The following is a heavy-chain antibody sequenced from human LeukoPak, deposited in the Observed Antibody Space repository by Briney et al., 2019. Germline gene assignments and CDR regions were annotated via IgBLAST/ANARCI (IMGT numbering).Heavy chain of an antibody. CDR1: GYIFSSYW. J-gene: IGHJ5*02. Sequence: GESLKISCQGSGYIFSSYWIGWVRQLPGKGLEWMGIIYPGDSDIKYGPSFQGHVTISADTSISTAYLEWSSLKAPDTAMYYCVRLAGTGRWFDPWGQGTLVTVSS. D-gene: IGHD2-8*02. V-gene: IGHV5-51*01. CDR2: IYPGDSDI. CDR3: VRLAGTGRWFDP.